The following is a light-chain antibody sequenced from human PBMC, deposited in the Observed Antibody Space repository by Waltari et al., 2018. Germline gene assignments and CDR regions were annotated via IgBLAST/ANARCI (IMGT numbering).Light chain of an antibody. V-gene: IGKV3-15*01. CDR3: QQFNTWWT. Sequence: EIVLTQSPATLSVSPGERATLFCRASHSIRNNLAWYQQKPGQAPRLLIYGASTRATGIPARFSGSGSGTEFTFTISSLQSEDFAVYYCQQFNTWWTFGQGTKVEFK. CDR1: HSIRNN. CDR2: GAS. J-gene: IGKJ1*01.